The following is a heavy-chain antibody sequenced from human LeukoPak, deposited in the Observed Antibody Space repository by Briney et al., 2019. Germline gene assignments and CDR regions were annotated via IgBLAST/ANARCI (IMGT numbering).Heavy chain of an antibody. CDR1: GFTFSSYA. CDR3: ARGGIAAAGTLGGGYYYYYMDV. D-gene: IGHD6-13*01. V-gene: IGHV3-30-3*01. Sequence: GGSLRLSCAASGFTFSSYAMHWVRQAPGKGLEWVAVISYDGSNKYYADSVKGRFTISRDNAKNSLYLQMNSLRAEDTAVYYCARGGIAAAGTLGGGYYYYYMDVWGKGTTVTVSS. CDR2: ISYDGSNK. J-gene: IGHJ6*03.